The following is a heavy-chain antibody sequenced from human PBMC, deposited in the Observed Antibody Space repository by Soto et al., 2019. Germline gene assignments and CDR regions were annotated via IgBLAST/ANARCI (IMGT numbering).Heavy chain of an antibody. CDR2: IYYSGST. J-gene: IGHJ5*02. V-gene: IGHV4-59*01. D-gene: IGHD3-9*01. Sequence: SETLSLTCTVSGGSISSYYWNWIRQPPGKGLEWIGYIYYSGSTKYNPSLKSRVTISVDTSKNQFSLKLSSVTAADTAVYYCARDRLANWFDPWGQGTLVPSPQ. CDR3: ARDRLANWFDP. CDR1: GGSISSYY.